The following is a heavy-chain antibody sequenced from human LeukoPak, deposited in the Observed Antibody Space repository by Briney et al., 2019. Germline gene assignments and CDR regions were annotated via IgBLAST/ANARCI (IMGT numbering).Heavy chain of an antibody. CDR2: INSKTDGGTT. Sequence: GGSLRLSCAASGFTFSNAWMSWVRQAPGKGLEWVGRINSKTDGGTTDYAAPVKGRFTISRDDSKNTLYLQMNSLKTEDTAVYYCTTDSRRQPRNYDILTGYYSGAFGIWGQGTMVTVSS. V-gene: IGHV3-15*01. CDR1: GFTFSNAW. CDR3: TTDSRRQPRNYDILTGYYSGAFGI. D-gene: IGHD3-9*01. J-gene: IGHJ3*02.